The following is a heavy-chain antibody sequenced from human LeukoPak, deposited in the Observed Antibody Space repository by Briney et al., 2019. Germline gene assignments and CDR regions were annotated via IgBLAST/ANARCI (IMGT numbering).Heavy chain of an antibody. CDR2: ITPNSGGT. J-gene: IGHJ4*02. Sequence: ASVKVSCKASGYTFTSNYIHWVRQAPGQGLEWMGWITPNSGGTNYAQKFQGRVTMTRDTSISTAYMELSRLRSDDTALYYCARVLNYYDSSGYYCYYFDYWGQGTLVTVSS. CDR3: ARVLNYYDSSGYYCYYFDY. CDR1: GYTFTSNY. D-gene: IGHD3-22*01. V-gene: IGHV1-2*02.